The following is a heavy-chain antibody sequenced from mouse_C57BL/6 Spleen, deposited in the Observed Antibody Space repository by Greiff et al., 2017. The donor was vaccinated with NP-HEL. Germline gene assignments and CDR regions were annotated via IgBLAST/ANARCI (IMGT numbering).Heavy chain of an antibody. CDR3: TTFYGSSHWYFDV. D-gene: IGHD1-1*01. V-gene: IGHV14-4*01. CDR1: GFNIKDDY. CDR2: IDPENGDT. Sequence: VQLQQSGAELVRPGASVKLSCTASGFNIKDDYMHWVKQRPEQGLEWIGWIDPENGDTEYASKFQGKATITADTSSNTAYLQLSSLTSEDTAVYYCTTFYGSSHWYFDVWGTGTTVTVSS. J-gene: IGHJ1*03.